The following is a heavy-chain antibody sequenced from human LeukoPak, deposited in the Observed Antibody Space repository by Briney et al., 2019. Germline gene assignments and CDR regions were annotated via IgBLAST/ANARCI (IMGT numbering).Heavy chain of an antibody. CDR2: VYYRVTS. Sequence: SETLSLTCTVSGDSISSSSYSWAWIRQPPGKGLEWLATVYYRVTSYSNPSLRSRVSISLDASQNQLSLRVTSVTAADTAVYYCARSSYYDSSGYYSGSHAFDIWGQGTMVTVSS. V-gene: IGHV4-39*07. J-gene: IGHJ3*02. CDR1: GDSISSSSYS. CDR3: ARSSYYDSSGYYSGSHAFDI. D-gene: IGHD3-22*01.